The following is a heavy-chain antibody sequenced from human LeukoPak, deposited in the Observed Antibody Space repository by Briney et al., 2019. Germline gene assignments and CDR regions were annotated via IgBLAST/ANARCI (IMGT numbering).Heavy chain of an antibody. CDR3: ASLQGYYYGMDV. V-gene: IGHV1-8*02. CDR1: GYTFTGYY. J-gene: IGHJ6*02. CDR2: MNPNSGNT. Sequence: ASVKVSCKASGYTFTGYYMHWVRQAPGQGLEWMGWMNPNSGNTGYAQKFQGRVTMTRNTSISTAYMELSSLRSEDTAVYYCASLQGYYYGMDVWGQGTTVTVSS.